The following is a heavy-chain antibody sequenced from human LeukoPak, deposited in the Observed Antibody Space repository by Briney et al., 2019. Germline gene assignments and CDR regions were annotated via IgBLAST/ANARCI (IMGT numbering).Heavy chain of an antibody. Sequence: GGSLRLSCAVSGFTVSSNYMSWVRQAPGKGLEWVSDIYRGGSTYYAASVKGRFTLSSDNSKNPVYLQMNSLRAEDTAVYYCARVAAHSKYCSSTSCYLLGAHYYYYYYMDVWGKGTTVTVSS. D-gene: IGHD2-2*01. J-gene: IGHJ6*03. V-gene: IGHV3-66*02. CDR1: GFTVSSNY. CDR2: IYRGGST. CDR3: ARVAAHSKYCSSTSCYLLGAHYYYYYYMDV.